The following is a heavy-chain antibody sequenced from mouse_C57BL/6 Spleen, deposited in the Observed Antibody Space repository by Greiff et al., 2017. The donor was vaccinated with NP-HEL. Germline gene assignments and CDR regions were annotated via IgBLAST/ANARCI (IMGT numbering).Heavy chain of an antibody. CDR2: IDPETGGT. J-gene: IGHJ3*01. V-gene: IGHV1-15*01. D-gene: IGHD4-1*02. CDR1: GYTFTDYE. CDR3: TSSNWYRFAY. Sequence: QVQLKQSGAELVRPGASVTLSCKASGYTFTDYEMHWVKQTPVHGLEWIGAIDPETGGTAYNQKFKGKAILTADKSSSTAYMELRSLTSEDSAVYYCTSSNWYRFAYWGQGTLVTVSA.